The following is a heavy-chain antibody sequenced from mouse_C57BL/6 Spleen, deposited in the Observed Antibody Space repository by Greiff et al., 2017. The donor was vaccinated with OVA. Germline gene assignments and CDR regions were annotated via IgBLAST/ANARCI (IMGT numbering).Heavy chain of an antibody. CDR2: IYPGSGST. V-gene: IGHV1-55*01. D-gene: IGHD2-1*01. J-gene: IGHJ1*03. Sequence: VQLQQSGAELVKPGASVKMSCKASGYTFTSYWITWVKQRPGQGLEWIGDIYPGSGSTNYNEKFKSKATLTVDTSSSTAYMQLSSLTSEDSAVYYCARHYGNYGYFDVWGTGTTVTVSS. CDR1: GYTFTSYW. CDR3: ARHYGNYGYFDV.